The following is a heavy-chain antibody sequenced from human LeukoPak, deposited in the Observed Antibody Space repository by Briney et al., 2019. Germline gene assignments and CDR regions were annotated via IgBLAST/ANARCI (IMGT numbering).Heavy chain of an antibody. J-gene: IGHJ4*02. CDR3: TRVGYIDEGIDY. Sequence: GGSLRLSCVASGFPFSSYWMTWVRQAAGKGLEWVANIKQDGSKKSYVDSVKGRFTISRDNAKNSLYLQMNSLRAEDTAIYYCTRVGYIDEGIDYWGQGTLVTVSS. CDR2: IKQDGSKK. CDR1: GFPFSSYW. D-gene: IGHD5-24*01. V-gene: IGHV3-7*04.